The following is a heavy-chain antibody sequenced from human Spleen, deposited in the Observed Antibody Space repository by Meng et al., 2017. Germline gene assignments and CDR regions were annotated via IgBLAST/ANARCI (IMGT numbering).Heavy chain of an antibody. CDR2: ITGSGSST. CDR1: GFTFRNYG. CDR3: ATGVGYYYDS. J-gene: IGHJ5*01. Sequence: QVQLVESGGGVVQPGRSLRLSCAASGFTFRNYGMHWVRQAPGKGLEWVAVITGSGSSTYYADSVKGRFSISRDNSKNTVYLQMNSLRAEDTAVYYCATGVGYYYDSWGQGALVTVSS. V-gene: IGHV3-NL1*01. D-gene: IGHD5-24*01.